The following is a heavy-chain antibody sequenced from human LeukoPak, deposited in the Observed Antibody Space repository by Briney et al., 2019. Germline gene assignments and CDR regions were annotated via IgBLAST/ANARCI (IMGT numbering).Heavy chain of an antibody. CDR3: ARLTGYSSGWYTNYYYYGMDA. J-gene: IGHJ6*02. Sequence: SETLSLTCTVSGGSISSSSYYWGWIRQPPGKGLEWIGSIYYSGSTYYNPSLKSRVTISVDTSKNQFSLKLSSVTAADTAVYYCARLTGYSSGWYTNYYYYGMDAWGQGTTVTVSS. V-gene: IGHV4-39*01. D-gene: IGHD6-19*01. CDR1: GGSISSSSYY. CDR2: IYYSGST.